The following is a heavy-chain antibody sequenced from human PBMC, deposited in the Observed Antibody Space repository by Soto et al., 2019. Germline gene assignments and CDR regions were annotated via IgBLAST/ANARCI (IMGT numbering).Heavy chain of an antibody. Sequence: GGSLRLSCAASGFTVSSNYMSWVRQAPGKGLEWVSVIYSGGSTYYADSVKGRFTISRHNSKNTLYLQMNSLRAEDTAVYYCARGGLGWYDAFDIWGQGTMVTVSS. V-gene: IGHV3-53*04. CDR3: ARGGLGWYDAFDI. J-gene: IGHJ3*02. CDR2: IYSGGST. CDR1: GFTVSSNY. D-gene: IGHD2-15*01.